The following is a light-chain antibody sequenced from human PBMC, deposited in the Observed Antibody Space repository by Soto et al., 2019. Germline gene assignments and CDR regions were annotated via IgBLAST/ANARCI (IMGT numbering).Light chain of an antibody. J-gene: IGKJ3*01. Sequence: AIEFTTPPSALSASVGDSFTITCRASQGTRSALAWYQQTPGRAPKLLIYDASTLESGVPSRFSGSSAGTDFTLTVSSLQPEDFATYYCQQFDDARRTVGPGTNVHIK. V-gene: IGKV1D-13*01. CDR3: QQFDDARRT. CDR2: DAS. CDR1: QGTRSA.